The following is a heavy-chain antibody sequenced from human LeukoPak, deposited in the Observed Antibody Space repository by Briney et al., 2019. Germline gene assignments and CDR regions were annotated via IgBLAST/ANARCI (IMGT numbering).Heavy chain of an antibody. CDR2: MSNSGST. V-gene: IGHV4-39*01. Sequence: SETLSLTCTVSGDSISNNNYFWGWIRQPPGKGLEWIGSMSNSGSTYYNPSLKSRVTISVDTSKNQFSLEVTSVTAADTAVYYCARRIIWSFQHWGQGTLVTVSS. J-gene: IGHJ1*01. CDR3: ARRIIWSFQH. CDR1: GDSISNNNYF. D-gene: IGHD2-8*02.